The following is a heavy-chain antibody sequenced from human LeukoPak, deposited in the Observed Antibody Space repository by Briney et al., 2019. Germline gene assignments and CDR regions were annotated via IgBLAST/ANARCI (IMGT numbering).Heavy chain of an antibody. V-gene: IGHV4-61*02. CDR3: ARAIPTSASDAY. J-gene: IGHJ4*02. D-gene: IGHD1-26*01. CDR2: IYTSGST. Sequence: SETLSLTCTVSGGSISSGSYYWSWIRQPAGKGLEWIGRIYTSGSTNYNPSLKSRVTISVDTSKNQFSLKLSSVTAADTAVYYCARAIPTSASDAYWGQGTLVTVSS. CDR1: GGSISSGSYY.